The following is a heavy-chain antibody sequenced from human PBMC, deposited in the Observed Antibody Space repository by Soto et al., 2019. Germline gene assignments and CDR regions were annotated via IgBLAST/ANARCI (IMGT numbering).Heavy chain of an antibody. Sequence: ASVKVSCKASGYTFTTYAISWVRQAPGQGLEWMGWISAYNGNTNYAQKLQGRVTMTTDTSTSTAYMELRSLRSDDTAVYYCARDIAYYDSSGYDAFDIWGQGTMVTVSS. J-gene: IGHJ3*02. V-gene: IGHV1-18*01. D-gene: IGHD3-22*01. CDR2: ISAYNGNT. CDR1: GYTFTTYA. CDR3: ARDIAYYDSSGYDAFDI.